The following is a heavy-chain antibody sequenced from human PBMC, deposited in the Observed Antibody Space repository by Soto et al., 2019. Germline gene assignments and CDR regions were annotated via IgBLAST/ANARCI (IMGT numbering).Heavy chain of an antibody. V-gene: IGHV4-31*03. CDR2: IFYSEST. D-gene: IGHD6-13*01. CDR1: GDSNTSGDYY. J-gene: IGHJ6*01. CDR3: ARVQQLVPYYYGMEV. Sequence: TLSFTCTVSGDSNTSGDYYCSWIRQHPASCLEWIGYIFYSESTYHNPSLQSRVTILIDTSKNEFSLRLRSVTAADTAVYFCARVQQLVPYYYGMEVWGQGTPVIV.